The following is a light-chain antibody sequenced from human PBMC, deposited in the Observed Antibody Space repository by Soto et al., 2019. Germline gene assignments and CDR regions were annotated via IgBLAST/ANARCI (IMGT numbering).Light chain of an antibody. Sequence: EIVLTQSPNTLSLSPGERAALSCRAGQTVRRSYLAWYQQKPGQAPRLLIYDASSRATGIPARFSGGGSGTDFTLTISMLEPEDFAIFYCQQYGCSITFGQGTQLEIK. CDR2: DAS. V-gene: IGKV3-20*01. CDR1: QTVRRSY. CDR3: QQYGCSIT. J-gene: IGKJ5*01.